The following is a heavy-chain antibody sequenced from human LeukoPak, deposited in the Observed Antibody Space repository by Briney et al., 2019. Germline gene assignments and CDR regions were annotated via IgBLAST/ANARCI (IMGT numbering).Heavy chain of an antibody. Sequence: GGSLRLSCAASGFTVSSNYMSWVRQAPGKGLEWVSFIYSGGSTYYADSVKGRFTISSDNSKNTLYLQMNSLRVEDTAVYYCARVGEGAAKDWGQGTLVTVSS. J-gene: IGHJ4*02. D-gene: IGHD1-26*01. CDR3: ARVGEGAAKD. CDR2: IYSGGST. V-gene: IGHV3-53*01. CDR1: GFTVSSNY.